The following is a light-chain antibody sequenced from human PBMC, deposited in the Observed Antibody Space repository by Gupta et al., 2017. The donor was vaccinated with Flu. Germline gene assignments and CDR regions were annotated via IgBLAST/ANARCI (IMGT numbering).Light chain of an antibody. CDR2: DVS. J-gene: IGLJ2*01. CDR3: SSYTSSSTWV. CDR1: SSDVGGYNY. Sequence: TSSDVGGYNYVSWYQQDPGKAPKLKIYDVSNRPSGVSNRFSGSKSGNTASLTISGLQAEDEADYYCSSYTSSSTWVFGGGTKLTVL. V-gene: IGLV2-14*04.